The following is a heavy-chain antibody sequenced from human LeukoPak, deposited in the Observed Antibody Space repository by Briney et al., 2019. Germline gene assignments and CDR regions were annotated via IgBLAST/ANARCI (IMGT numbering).Heavy chain of an antibody. Sequence: PGGSLRLSCAAPGIPFSNFGMHWLRQAPGKGLEWVSVIYSGGSTYYADSVKGRFTISRDNSKNTLYLQMNSLRAEDTAVYYCARSLVSGYDYYFDYWGQGTLVTVSS. CDR2: IYSGGST. D-gene: IGHD5-12*01. CDR1: GIPFSNFG. J-gene: IGHJ4*02. V-gene: IGHV3-NL1*01. CDR3: ARSLVSGYDYYFDY.